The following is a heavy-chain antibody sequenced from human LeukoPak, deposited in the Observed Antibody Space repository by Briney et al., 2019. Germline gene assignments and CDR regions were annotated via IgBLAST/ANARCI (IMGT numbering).Heavy chain of an antibody. V-gene: IGHV3-49*04. Sequence: PGGSLRLSRTASGFTFGDYVMSWVRQAPGKGLEWVGFIRSKAYGGTTEYAASVKGRFTISRDDSKGIAYLQMNSLKTEDTAVYYCTRDYSYYGSGSYQDPYYFDYWGQGTLVTVSS. D-gene: IGHD3-10*01. J-gene: IGHJ4*02. CDR3: TRDYSYYGSGSYQDPYYFDY. CDR1: GFTFGDYV. CDR2: IRSKAYGGTT.